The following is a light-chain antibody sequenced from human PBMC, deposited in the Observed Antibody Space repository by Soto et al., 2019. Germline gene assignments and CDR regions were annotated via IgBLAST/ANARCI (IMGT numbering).Light chain of an antibody. Sequence: QSALTQPASVSGSPGQSVTISCTGTSXDVGGYDYVSWYQLHPGKAPKLMVFEVSNRPSGVSYRFSGSKSDNTASLTISGLQAEDEADYFCSSYSISTAYLFGTGTKVTVL. CDR2: EVS. J-gene: IGLJ1*01. CDR3: SSYSISTAYL. V-gene: IGLV2-14*01. CDR1: SXDVGGYDY.